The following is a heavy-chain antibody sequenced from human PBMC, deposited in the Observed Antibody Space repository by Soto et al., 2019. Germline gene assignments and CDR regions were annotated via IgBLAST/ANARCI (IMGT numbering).Heavy chain of an antibody. CDR1: GGSFSGYY. D-gene: IGHD1-7*01. Sequence: SETLSLTCAVYGGSFSGYYWSWIRQPPGKGLEWIGEINHSGSTNYSPSLKSRVTISVDTSKNQFSLKLSSVTAADTAVYYCARAWNSRYWGWFDPWGQGTLVTVSS. V-gene: IGHV4-34*01. J-gene: IGHJ5*02. CDR3: ARAWNSRYWGWFDP. CDR2: INHSGST.